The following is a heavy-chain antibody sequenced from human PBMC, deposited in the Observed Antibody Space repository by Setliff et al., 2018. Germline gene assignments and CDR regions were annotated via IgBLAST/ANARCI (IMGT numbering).Heavy chain of an antibody. CDR3: ARSFSRSEKFLLDY. J-gene: IGHJ4*02. V-gene: IGHV4-34*12. D-gene: IGHD2-15*01. CDR1: GGSFSGYY. CDR2: IIHSGST. Sequence: PSETLSLTCAVYGGSFSGYYWSWIRRPPGKRLEWIGEIIHSGSTNYNPSLKSRVTISMDTSKNQFSLKVSSVTAADTAVYYCARSFSRSEKFLLDYWGQGALVTVSS.